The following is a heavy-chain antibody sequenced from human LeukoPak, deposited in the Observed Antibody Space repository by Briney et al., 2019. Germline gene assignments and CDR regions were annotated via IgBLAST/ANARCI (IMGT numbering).Heavy chain of an antibody. D-gene: IGHD3-10*01. J-gene: IGHJ4*02. Sequence: PGGSLRLSCAASGFSFSYYGMNWVRQAPGKGLEWISYISLSSSSIYYADSVKGRFTISRDNSKNTLYLQMNSLRAEDTAVYYCARGLWFGGLDYWGQGTLVTVSS. CDR1: GFSFSYYG. CDR3: ARGLWFGGLDY. V-gene: IGHV3-48*01. CDR2: ISLSSSSI.